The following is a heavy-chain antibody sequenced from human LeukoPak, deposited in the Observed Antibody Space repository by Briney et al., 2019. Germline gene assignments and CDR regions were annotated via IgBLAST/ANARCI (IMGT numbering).Heavy chain of an antibody. CDR3: ARERWHCRVNCYSVYYYALDV. J-gene: IGHJ6*02. V-gene: IGHV1-3*01. CDR1: GYTFTNYA. Sequence: EVSVKVSCTGSGYTFTNYAVHWVRQAPGQRLEWLGWINPGNGDTKYSQNFQGRVTVTSDTSAATAYVELNSLTSEDTAVYYCARERWHCRVNCYSVYYYALDVWGQGTTVTVSS. CDR2: INPGNGDT. D-gene: IGHD2-15*01.